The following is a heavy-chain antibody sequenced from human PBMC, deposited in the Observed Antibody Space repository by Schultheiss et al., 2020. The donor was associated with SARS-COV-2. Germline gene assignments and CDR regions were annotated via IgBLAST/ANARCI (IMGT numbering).Heavy chain of an antibody. V-gene: IGHV4-34*01. Sequence: ESLKISCAVYGGSFSGDYWSWIRQPPGKGLEWIGEINHSGSTNYNPSLKSRVTISVDTSKNQFSLKLSSVTAADTAVYYCAREPGSTSYAFDIWGQGTMVTVSS. D-gene: IGHD2-2*01. J-gene: IGHJ3*02. CDR2: INHSGST. CDR1: GGSFSGDY. CDR3: AREPGSTSYAFDI.